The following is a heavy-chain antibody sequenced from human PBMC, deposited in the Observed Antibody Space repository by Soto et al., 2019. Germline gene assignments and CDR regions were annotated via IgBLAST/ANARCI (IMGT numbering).Heavy chain of an antibody. Sequence: QVQLVQSGAEVKKPGSSVKVSCKASGGTFSSYAISWVRQAPGQGLEWMGGIIPIFGTANYAQKFQGRVTITADEATSTAYMELSSLRSEDTAMYYCARHDILTGYLGDYYGMDVWGQGTTVTVSS. V-gene: IGHV1-69*01. D-gene: IGHD3-9*01. J-gene: IGHJ6*02. CDR3: ARHDILTGYLGDYYGMDV. CDR1: GGTFSSYA. CDR2: IIPIFGTA.